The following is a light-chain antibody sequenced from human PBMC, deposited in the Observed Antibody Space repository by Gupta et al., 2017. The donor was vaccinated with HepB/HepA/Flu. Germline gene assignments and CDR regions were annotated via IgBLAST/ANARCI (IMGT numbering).Light chain of an antibody. J-gene: IGLJ3*02. CDR2: NRD. V-gene: IGLV1-44*01. Sequence: SVLTPPPSASGAPGQRVTISCSGGRSKNGINNVNWYQQLPGTATKLLIYNRDQRPSGVPDRFSGSKSDTAASLAITGLQAEDEAEYYCAAWDDSRDVRVFGGGTKLTVL. CDR3: AAWDDSRDVRV. CDR1: RSKNGINN.